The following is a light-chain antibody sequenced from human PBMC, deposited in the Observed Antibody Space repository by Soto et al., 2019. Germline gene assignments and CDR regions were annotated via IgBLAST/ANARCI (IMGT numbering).Light chain of an antibody. CDR2: EVV. Sequence: QSALTQPPSASGSPGQSVTISCTGTKNDIGVYDFVSWYQHHPGKAPRLIIYEVVQRPSGVPDRFSGSKSGNTASLTVSGLQAEDEADYYCQSYDGNLSGPWVFGGGTKLTVL. J-gene: IGLJ3*02. V-gene: IGLV2-8*01. CDR1: KNDIGVYDF. CDR3: QSYDGNLSGPWV.